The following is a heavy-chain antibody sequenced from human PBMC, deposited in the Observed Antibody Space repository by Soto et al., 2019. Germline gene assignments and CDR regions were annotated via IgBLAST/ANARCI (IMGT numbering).Heavy chain of an antibody. CDR1: GFIFSIYG. Sequence: QALLVESGGGVVQPGRSLRLSCSASGFIFSIYGMHWVRQAPGKGLEWVAVISYDGSYQYYADSVKGRFTISRDNSKNTLYLEMNSLRIEDTAVYSCAKDVATSGSKYYYGMDVWGQGTTVTVSS. V-gene: IGHV3-30*18. D-gene: IGHD6-13*01. CDR3: AKDVATSGSKYYYGMDV. CDR2: ISYDGSYQ. J-gene: IGHJ6*02.